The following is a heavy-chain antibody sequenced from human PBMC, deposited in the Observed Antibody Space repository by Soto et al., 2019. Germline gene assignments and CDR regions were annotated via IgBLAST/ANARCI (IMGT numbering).Heavy chain of an antibody. J-gene: IGHJ4*01. CDR1: GFTFSSYV. D-gene: IGHD3-10*01. CDR3: AKDQYYDGSGNFGADY. V-gene: IGHV3-30*18. Sequence: QVQLVESGGGVVQPGRSLRLSCAASGFTFSSYVMHLVRQAPGKGLEWVAVISYDGSNKYYADSVKGRFTISRDNSKNTMYLQMNSLRAEDTAVYYCAKDQYYDGSGNFGADYWGHGTLVTVSS. CDR2: ISYDGSNK.